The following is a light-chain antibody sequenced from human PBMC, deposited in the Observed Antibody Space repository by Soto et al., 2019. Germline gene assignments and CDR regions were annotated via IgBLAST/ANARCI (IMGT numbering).Light chain of an antibody. Sequence: EIVMTQSPATLSVSPGERATLSCRASQSVSSKVAWYQQKPGQAPRLLIYGASTRATGIPARFSGSGSGTEFTLTISSLQSEDFAVYYCQQYNNWLITFGQGTQLEIK. CDR3: QQYNNWLIT. J-gene: IGKJ5*01. V-gene: IGKV3-15*01. CDR2: GAS. CDR1: QSVSSK.